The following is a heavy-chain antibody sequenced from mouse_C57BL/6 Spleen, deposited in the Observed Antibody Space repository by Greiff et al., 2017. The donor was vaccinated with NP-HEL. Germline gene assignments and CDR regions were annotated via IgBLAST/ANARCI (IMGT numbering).Heavy chain of an antibody. CDR2: ISSGSSTI. D-gene: IGHD1-1*01. CDR3: ARVDGSSYYDAMDY. Sequence: EVQVVESGGGLVKPGGSLKLSCAASGFTFSDYGMHWVRQAPEKGLEWVAYISSGSSTIYYADTVKGRFTIARDNAKNTLFLQMTSLRSEDTAMYYCARVDGSSYYDAMDYWGQGTSVTVSS. V-gene: IGHV5-17*01. CDR1: GFTFSDYG. J-gene: IGHJ4*01.